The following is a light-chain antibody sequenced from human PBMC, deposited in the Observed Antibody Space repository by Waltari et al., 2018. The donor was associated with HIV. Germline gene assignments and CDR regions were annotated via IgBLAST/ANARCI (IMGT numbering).Light chain of an antibody. CDR3: LQHNSYPRT. Sequence: DIQITHSPSFLSASVGDRVTIACRPSQNIENDLAWYQQKPGTAPKRLIYVASKMESGVPSRFSGSGSGTDFTLTISSLQPEDFATYYCLQHNSYPRTFGQGTKVDI. CDR2: VAS. V-gene: IGKV1-17*01. CDR1: QNIEND. J-gene: IGKJ1*01.